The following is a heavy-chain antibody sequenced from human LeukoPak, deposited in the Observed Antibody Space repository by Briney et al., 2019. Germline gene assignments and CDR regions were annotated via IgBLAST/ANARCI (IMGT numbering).Heavy chain of an antibody. D-gene: IGHD3-9*01. CDR2: ISGSGGST. J-gene: IGHJ4*02. CDR3: AKITYYDILTGYLVAPYFDY. CDR1: GFTFSSYA. Sequence: GGSLRLSCAASGFTFSSYAMSWVRQAPGKGLELVSAISGSGGSTYYADSVKGRFTISRDNSKNTLYLQMNSLRAEDTAVYYCAKITYYDILTGYLVAPYFDYWGQGTLVTVSS. V-gene: IGHV3-23*01.